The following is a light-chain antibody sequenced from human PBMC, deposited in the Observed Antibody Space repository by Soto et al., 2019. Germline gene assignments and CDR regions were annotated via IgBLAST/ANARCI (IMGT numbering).Light chain of an antibody. CDR1: QSVSSY. Sequence: MSQSPATLSLSPGERATLSCRASQSVSSYLAWYQQKPGQAPRLLIYDASNRATGIPARFSGSGSGTDFTLTISSLEPEDFAVYYCQQRSNWPWTFGQGTKVDIK. CDR3: QQRSNWPWT. J-gene: IGKJ1*01. CDR2: DAS. V-gene: IGKV3-11*01.